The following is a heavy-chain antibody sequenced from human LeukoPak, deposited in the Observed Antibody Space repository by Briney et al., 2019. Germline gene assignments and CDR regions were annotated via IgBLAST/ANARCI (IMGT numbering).Heavy chain of an antibody. D-gene: IGHD5-18*01. V-gene: IGHV1-69*05. CDR2: IIPIFGTA. J-gene: IGHJ3*02. CDR3: ARVGTAMVSDAFDI. Sequence: GASVKVSCKASGGTFSSYAISWVRQAPGQGLEWMGRIIPIFGTANYAQKFQGRVTITTDESTSTAYMELSSLRSEDTAVYYCARVGTAMVSDAFDIWGQGTMVTVSS. CDR1: GGTFSSYA.